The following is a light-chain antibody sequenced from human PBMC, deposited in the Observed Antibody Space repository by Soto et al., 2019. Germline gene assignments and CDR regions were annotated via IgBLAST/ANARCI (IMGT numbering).Light chain of an antibody. CDR3: QQRSDWPTIT. Sequence: EIVLTQSPDTLSLSPGDRATLSCRASQSISSYLAWYQQKPGQSPRLLIYDASNRATGIPARFSGSGSGTDFTLTISSLEPEDFAVYYCQQRSDWPTITFGQGTRLDFK. CDR2: DAS. CDR1: QSISSY. J-gene: IGKJ5*01. V-gene: IGKV3-11*01.